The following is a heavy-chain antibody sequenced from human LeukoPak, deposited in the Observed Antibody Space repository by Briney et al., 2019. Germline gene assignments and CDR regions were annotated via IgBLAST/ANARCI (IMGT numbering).Heavy chain of an antibody. CDR2: IIPLFRTA. Sequence: GASVNVSCKTSGGTFNNYAINWVRQAPGQGLEWMGGIIPLFRTANYAQNFQGRVTITADESTRTAYMELSSLRSEDTAVYYCARIMEYCSSTSCYYGMDVWGQGNPGHRLL. CDR1: GGTFNNYA. J-gene: IGHJ6*02. V-gene: IGHV1-69*01. D-gene: IGHD2-2*01. CDR3: ARIMEYCSSTSCYYGMDV.